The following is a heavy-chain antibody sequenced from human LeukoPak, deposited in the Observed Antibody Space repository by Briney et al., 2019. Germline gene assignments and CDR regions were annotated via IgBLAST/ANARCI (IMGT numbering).Heavy chain of an antibody. CDR2: INHSGST. D-gene: IGHD2-21*01. J-gene: IGHJ4*02. Sequence: SETLSLTCAVYGGSFSGYYWSWIRQPPGKGLELIGEINHSGSTNYNPSLKSRVTMSLDTSKNQFSLNLNSVTAADTAVYYCARAVIAFGAAVAKGFDCWGQGTLVTVSS. CDR3: ARAVIAFGAAVAKGFDC. V-gene: IGHV4-34*01. CDR1: GGSFSGYY.